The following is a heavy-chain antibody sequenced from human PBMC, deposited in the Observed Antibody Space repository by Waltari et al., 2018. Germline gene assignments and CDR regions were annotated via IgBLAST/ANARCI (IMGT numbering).Heavy chain of an antibody. V-gene: IGHV4-34*01. CDR3: AGQITMVRGVISVYYYYGMDV. CDR1: GGSFSGYY. D-gene: IGHD3-10*01. Sequence: QVQLQQWGAGLLKPSETLSLTCAVYGGSFSGYYWSWIRQPPGKGLEWIGEINHSGSTNYNPSLKSRVTISVDTSKNQFSLKLSSVTAADTAEYYCAGQITMVRGVISVYYYYGMDVWGQGTTVTVSS. CDR2: INHSGST. J-gene: IGHJ6*02.